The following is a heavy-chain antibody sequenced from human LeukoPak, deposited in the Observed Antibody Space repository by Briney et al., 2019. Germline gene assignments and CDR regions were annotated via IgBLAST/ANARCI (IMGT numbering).Heavy chain of an antibody. D-gene: IGHD3-9*01. V-gene: IGHV4-34*01. CDR3: ARVPLLRYFDWSSYYYYGMDV. Sequence: PSETLSLTCAVYGGSFSGYYWSWIRQPPGKGLEWIGEINHSGSTNYTPSLKSRVTISVDTSKTQFSLKLSSVTAADTAVYYCARVPLLRYFDWSSYYYYGMDVWGQGTTVTVSS. CDR2: INHSGST. J-gene: IGHJ6*02. CDR1: GGSFSGYY.